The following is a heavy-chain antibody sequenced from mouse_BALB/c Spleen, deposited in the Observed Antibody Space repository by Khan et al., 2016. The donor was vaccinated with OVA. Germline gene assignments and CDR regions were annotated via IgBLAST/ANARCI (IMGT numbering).Heavy chain of an antibody. CDR3: IRSVYYAYAYAMDY. D-gene: IGHD2-2*01. V-gene: IGHV3-2*02. Sequence: EVQLQESGPGLVKPSQSLSLTCTVTGYSITSDFAWNWVRQFPGNKLEWMGYISFSGSTSYDPSLKSRLSITRDTSTNQFFLQLSSVTTEDTATYYCIRSVYYAYAYAMDYWGQGTSVTVSS. J-gene: IGHJ4*01. CDR1: GYSITSDFA. CDR2: ISFSGST.